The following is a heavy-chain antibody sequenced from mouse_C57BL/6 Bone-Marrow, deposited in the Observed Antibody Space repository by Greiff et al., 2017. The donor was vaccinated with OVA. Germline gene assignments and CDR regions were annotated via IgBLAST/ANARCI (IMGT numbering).Heavy chain of an antibody. CDR2: INPYNGGT. CDR3: ARRGSSPPDY. CDR1: GYTFTDYY. D-gene: IGHD1-1*01. Sequence: EVKLQESGPVLVKPGASVKMSCKASGYTFTDYYMNWVKQSHGKSLEWIGVINPYNGGTSYNQKFKGKATLTVDKSSSTAYMELNRLTSEDSAVYYCARRGSSPPDYWGQGTTLTVSS. V-gene: IGHV1-19*01. J-gene: IGHJ2*01.